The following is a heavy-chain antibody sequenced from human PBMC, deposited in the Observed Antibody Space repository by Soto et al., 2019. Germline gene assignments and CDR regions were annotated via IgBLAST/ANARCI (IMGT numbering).Heavy chain of an antibody. CDR1: GFTFSSYA. D-gene: IGHD6-19*01. J-gene: IGHJ3*02. CDR3: AKDYWVGGWYRDDAFDI. Sequence: GGSLRLSCAASGFTFSSYAMSWVRQAPGKGLEWVSAISGSGGSTYYADSVKGRFTISRDNSKNTLYLQMNSLRAEDTAVYYCAKDYWVGGWYRDDAFDIWGQGTMVTVSS. V-gene: IGHV3-23*01. CDR2: ISGSGGST.